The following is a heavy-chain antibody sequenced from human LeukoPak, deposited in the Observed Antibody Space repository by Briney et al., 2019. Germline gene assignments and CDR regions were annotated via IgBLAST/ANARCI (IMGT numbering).Heavy chain of an antibody. CDR1: GFTFDDYA. D-gene: IGHD6-13*01. V-gene: IGHV3-43*02. J-gene: IGHJ4*02. CDR3: AKDVAPRSNWYRVDF. Sequence: GGSLRLSCAASGFTFDDYAMHWVRQAPGKGLEWVSLISGDGGRTYYADSVKGRFTISRDNSKNSLNLRMNSLRTEDTALYYCAKDVAPRSNWYRVDFWGPGTLVAVSS. CDR2: ISGDGGRT.